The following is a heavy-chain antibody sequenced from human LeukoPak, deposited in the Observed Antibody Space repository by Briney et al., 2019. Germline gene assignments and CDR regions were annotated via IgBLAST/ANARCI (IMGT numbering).Heavy chain of an antibody. CDR3: AKRPSDYGDYVSYFDY. CDR1: GFTFSSYS. Sequence: GGSLRLSCAASGFTFSSYSMNWVRQAPGKGLEWVSSISSSSSYIYYADSVKGRFTISRDNSKDTLYLQMNSLRDEDTAVYYCAKRPSDYGDYVSYFDYWGQGTLVTVSS. D-gene: IGHD4-17*01. CDR2: ISSSSSYI. V-gene: IGHV3-21*01. J-gene: IGHJ4*02.